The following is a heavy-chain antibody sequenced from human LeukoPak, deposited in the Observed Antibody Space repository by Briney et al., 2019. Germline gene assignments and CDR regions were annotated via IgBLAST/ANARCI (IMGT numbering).Heavy chain of an antibody. CDR3: ARDPLAYCGGNCYTSYCFDY. D-gene: IGHD2-21*01. J-gene: IGHJ4*02. CDR1: GYTFTSYG. Sequence: ASVKVSCKASGYTFTSYGISWVRQAPGQGLEWMGWISAYNGNTNYAQKFQGRVTMTTDTSTSTAYMELRSLRSDDTAVYHCARDPLAYCGGNCYTSYCFDYWGQGTLVTVSS. CDR2: ISAYNGNT. V-gene: IGHV1-18*01.